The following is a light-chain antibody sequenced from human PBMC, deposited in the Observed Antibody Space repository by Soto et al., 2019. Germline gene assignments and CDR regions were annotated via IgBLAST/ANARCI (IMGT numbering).Light chain of an antibody. V-gene: IGKV1-5*02. Sequence: DIQMTQSPSTLSASVGDRVTIICRASQTISTWLAWYQQKPGKAPKLLMYDASRLESGVPSRFSGSGSGTEFTLTISSLQPDDFATYSCKQYNTYWTFGQGTKVEIK. CDR1: QTISTW. CDR3: KQYNTYWT. J-gene: IGKJ1*01. CDR2: DAS.